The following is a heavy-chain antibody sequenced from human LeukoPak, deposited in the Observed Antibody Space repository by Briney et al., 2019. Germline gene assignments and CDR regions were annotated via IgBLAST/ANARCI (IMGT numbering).Heavy chain of an antibody. D-gene: IGHD1-14*01. CDR2: ISHTGTT. Sequence: ASETLSLTCAVSGGFISSGGYFWSWIRQPPGKGLEWIGYISHTGTTYYNPSLKSRVTISVDRSQNHFSLKLDSVTAADTAVYHCARAGDTRRGFDPWGQGTLVTVSS. CDR1: GGFISSGGYF. J-gene: IGHJ5*02. V-gene: IGHV4-30-2*01. CDR3: ARAGDTRRGFDP.